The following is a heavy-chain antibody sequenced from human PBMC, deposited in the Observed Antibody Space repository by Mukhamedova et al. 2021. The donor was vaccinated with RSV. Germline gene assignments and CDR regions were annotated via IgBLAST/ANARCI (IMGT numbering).Heavy chain of an antibody. D-gene: IGHD4-17*01. J-gene: IGHJ4*01. Sequence: TFTNYAMHWVRQAPGQSLEFMGWINAGDGNTKYSQKFQGRVTITRDTSASTVFMELSNLRSEATAVYYCARPTTETTSFD. CDR1: TFTNYA. CDR2: INAGDGNT. V-gene: IGHV1-3*01. CDR3: ARPTTETTSFD.